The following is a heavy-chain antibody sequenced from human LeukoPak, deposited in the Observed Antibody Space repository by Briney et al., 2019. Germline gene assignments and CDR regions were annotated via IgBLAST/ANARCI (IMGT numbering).Heavy chain of an antibody. D-gene: IGHD2-2*01. CDR1: GFTVNSNY. V-gene: IGHV3-53*01. CDR2: IYSDGST. Sequence: GGSLRLSCAAPGFTVNSNYMSWVRQAPGKGLEWVSVIYSDGSTSYADSVKGRFSISRDYSKNTLYLQMNSPRAEDTAVYYCARTRSDAFDIWGQGTMVTVSS. J-gene: IGHJ3*02. CDR3: ARTRSDAFDI.